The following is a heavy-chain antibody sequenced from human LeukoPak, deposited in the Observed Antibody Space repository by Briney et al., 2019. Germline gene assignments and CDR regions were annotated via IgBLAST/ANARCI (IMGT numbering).Heavy chain of an antibody. CDR3: ARNGFWSGYYSGWFDP. CDR2: IYYSGST. CDR1: GGSISSYY. V-gene: IGHV4-59*01. D-gene: IGHD3-3*01. J-gene: IGHJ5*02. Sequence: SETLSLTCTVSGGSISSYYWSWIRQPPGKGLEWIGYIYYSGSTNYNPSLKSRVTISVDTSKSQFSLKLSSVTAADTAVYYCARNGFWSGYYSGWFDPWGQGTLVTVSS.